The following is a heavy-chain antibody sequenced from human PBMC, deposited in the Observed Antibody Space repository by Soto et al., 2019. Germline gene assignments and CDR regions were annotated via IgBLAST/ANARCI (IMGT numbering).Heavy chain of an antibody. J-gene: IGHJ4*02. CDR2: ISYDGSNK. CDR1: GFTFSSYG. D-gene: IGHD3-16*02. V-gene: IGHV3-30*18. CDR3: VKDPMKPGGELSDYFDY. Sequence: GESLRISCAASGFTFSSYGMHWVRQAPGKGLEWVAVISYDGSNKYYADSVKGRFTISRDNSKNTLYLQMNSLRAEDTAVYYCVKDPMKPGGELSDYFDYWGQGTLVTVSS.